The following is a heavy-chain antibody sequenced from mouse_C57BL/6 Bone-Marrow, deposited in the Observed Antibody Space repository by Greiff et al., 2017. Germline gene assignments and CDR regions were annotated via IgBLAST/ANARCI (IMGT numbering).Heavy chain of an antibody. J-gene: IGHJ3*01. D-gene: IGHD1-1*02. CDR2: IDPSDSYT. V-gene: IGHV1-69*01. CDR3: ARGVGVAY. CDR1: GYTFTSYW. Sequence: VHLVESGAELVMPGASVKLSCKASGYTFTSYWMHWVKQRPGQGLEWIGEIDPSDSYTNYNQKFKGKSTLTVDKSSSTAYMQLSSLTSEDSAVYYCARGVGVAYWGQGTLVTVSA.